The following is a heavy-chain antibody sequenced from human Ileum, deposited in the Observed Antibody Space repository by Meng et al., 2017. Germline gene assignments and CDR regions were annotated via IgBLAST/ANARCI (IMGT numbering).Heavy chain of an antibody. CDR3: ARAPKYCTNAVCSRPLDS. CDR1: GCSISSGDYY. CDR2: IYSNGNT. D-gene: IGHD2-8*01. Sequence: QVQLQESGPRLVKPSQTLSLTCTVSGCSISSGDYYWSWGRQSPGKGPEWIGYIYSNGNTYSNPSLRGRLMISIDTSKNQFSLKLSSVTAADTAVYYCARAPKYCTNAVCSRPLDSWGQGTLVTVSS. J-gene: IGHJ4*02. V-gene: IGHV4-30-4*01.